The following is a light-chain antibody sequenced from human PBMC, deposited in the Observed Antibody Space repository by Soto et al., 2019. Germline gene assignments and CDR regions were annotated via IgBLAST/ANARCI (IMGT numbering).Light chain of an antibody. Sequence: EIVMTQSPATLSVSPGERATLSCRTSQSVSSNLAWYHQKPGQAPRLLIYGASTSATGIPARFSGSGSGTEFTLTISSLQSEDFAVYYCQQYNNWLITFGQGTRLEIK. J-gene: IGKJ5*01. CDR3: QQYNNWLIT. V-gene: IGKV3-15*01. CDR1: QSVSSN. CDR2: GAS.